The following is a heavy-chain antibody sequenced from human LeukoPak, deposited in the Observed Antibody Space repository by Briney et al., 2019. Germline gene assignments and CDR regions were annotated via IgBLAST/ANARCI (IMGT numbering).Heavy chain of an antibody. V-gene: IGHV3-21*01. J-gene: IGHJ4*02. CDR3: AGPIVAGAFDY. D-gene: IGHD5-12*01. CDR1: GFTFSSYS. Sequence: GGSLRLSCAASGFTFSSYSMNWVCQAPRKGLEWVSSISSSSSYIYTVDSVKGRLHISRENAKNSLYLQMNSLRAEDTAVYYCAGPIVAGAFDYWGQGTLVTVSS. CDR2: ISSSSSYI.